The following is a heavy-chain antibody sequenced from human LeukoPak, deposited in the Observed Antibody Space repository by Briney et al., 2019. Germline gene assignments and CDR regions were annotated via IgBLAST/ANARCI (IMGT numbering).Heavy chain of an antibody. CDR3: ARGAEYSSSSGGFDY. V-gene: IGHV6-1*01. CDR2: TYYRSKWYN. D-gene: IGHD6-6*01. Sequence: SQTLSLTCAISGDSVSSNSAAWNWLRQSPSRGLECLARTYYRSKWYNDYAVSVKSLITNNPDTSKNQFSLQLNSVTPEDTAVYYCARGAEYSSSSGGFDYWGQGTLVTVSS. J-gene: IGHJ4*02. CDR1: GDSVSSNSAA.